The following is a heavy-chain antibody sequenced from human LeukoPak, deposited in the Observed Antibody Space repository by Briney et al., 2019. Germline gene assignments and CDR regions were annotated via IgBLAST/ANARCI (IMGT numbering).Heavy chain of an antibody. CDR1: GYSISSGYY. Sequence: SETLSLTCAVSGYSISSGYYWGWIRQPPGKGLEWIGSIYHSGSTYYNPSLKSRVTISVDTSKNQFSLKLSSVTAADTAVYYCARGEWFGDYWGQGTLVTVSS. D-gene: IGHD3-10*01. CDR3: ARGEWFGDY. CDR2: IYHSGST. V-gene: IGHV4-38-2*01. J-gene: IGHJ4*02.